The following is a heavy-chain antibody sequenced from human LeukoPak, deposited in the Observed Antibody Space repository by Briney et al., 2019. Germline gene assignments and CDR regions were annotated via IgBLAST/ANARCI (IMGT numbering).Heavy chain of an antibody. J-gene: IGHJ4*02. V-gene: IGHV4-34*01. CDR2: INHSGST. D-gene: IGHD4-17*01. CDR1: GGSFSGYY. Sequence: SETLSLTCAVYGGSFSGYYWSWTRQPPGKGLEWIGEINHSGSTNYNPSLKSRVTISVDTSKNQFSLKLSSVTAADTAVYYCARGLDYGDLTDYFDYWGQGTLVTVSS. CDR3: ARGLDYGDLTDYFDY.